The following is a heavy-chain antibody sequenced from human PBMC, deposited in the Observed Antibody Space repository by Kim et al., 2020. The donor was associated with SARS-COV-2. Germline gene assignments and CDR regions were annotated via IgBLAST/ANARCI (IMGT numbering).Heavy chain of an antibody. V-gene: IGHV3-21*01. CDR1: GFTFSSYS. CDR3: ARVMAGGAFDI. D-gene: IGHD3-16*01. J-gene: IGHJ3*02. CDR2: ISSSSYI. Sequence: GGSLRLSCAASGFTFSSYSMNWVRQAPGKGLEWVSSISSSSYIYYADSVKGRFTISRDNAKNSLYLQMNSLRAEDTAVYYCARVMAGGAFDIWGQGTMVTVSS.